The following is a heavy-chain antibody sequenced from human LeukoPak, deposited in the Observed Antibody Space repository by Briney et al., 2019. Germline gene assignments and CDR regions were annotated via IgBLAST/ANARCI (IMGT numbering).Heavy chain of an antibody. Sequence: GGSLRPSCAASGFTFSSYAMHWVRQAPGKGLEWVAVISYDGSNKYYADSVKGRFTISRDNSKNTLYLQMNSLRAEDTAVYYCARDVISSSWYVDYWGQGTLVTVSS. CDR1: GFTFSSYA. D-gene: IGHD6-13*01. CDR2: ISYDGSNK. J-gene: IGHJ4*02. CDR3: ARDVISSSWYVDY. V-gene: IGHV3-30-3*01.